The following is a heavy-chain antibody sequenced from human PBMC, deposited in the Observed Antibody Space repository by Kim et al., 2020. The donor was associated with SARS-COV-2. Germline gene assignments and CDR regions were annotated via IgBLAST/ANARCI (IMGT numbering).Heavy chain of an antibody. J-gene: IGHJ5*02. D-gene: IGHD3-16*01. Sequence: YYADSVKGRFSISRDNSKNTVYLQLSSLRPEDTAVYRCVKGGWYDQWGQGTLVTVSS. V-gene: IGHV3-64D*09. CDR3: VKGGWYDQ.